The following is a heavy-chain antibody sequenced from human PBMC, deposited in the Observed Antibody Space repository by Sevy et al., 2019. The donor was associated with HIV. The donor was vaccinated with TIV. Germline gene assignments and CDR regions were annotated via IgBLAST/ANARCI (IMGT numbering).Heavy chain of an antibody. Sequence: GGSLRLSCAASGFTFSDAWMSWVRQAPGKGLEWVGRIKSRADGGTADYAAPVKGRFIISRDNSKNTLYLQTNSLKAEDTAVYYCASISGSSEKGYYFDYWGQGTLVTVSS. CDR3: ASISGSSEKGYYFDY. CDR1: GFTFSDAW. CDR2: IKSRADGGTA. J-gene: IGHJ4*02. D-gene: IGHD1-26*01. V-gene: IGHV3-15*01.